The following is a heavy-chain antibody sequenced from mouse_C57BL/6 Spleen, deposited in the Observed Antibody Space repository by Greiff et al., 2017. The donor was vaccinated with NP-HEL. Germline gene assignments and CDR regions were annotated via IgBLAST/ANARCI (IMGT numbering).Heavy chain of an antibody. CDR1: GYAFSSSW. CDR2: IYPGDGDT. CDR3: ARGDDYDEVDY. D-gene: IGHD2-4*01. J-gene: IGHJ4*01. V-gene: IGHV1-82*01. Sequence: VKLQESGPELVKPGASVKISCKASGYAFSSSWMNWVKQRPGKGLEWIGRIYPGDGDTNYNGKFKGKATLTADKSSSTAYMQLSSLTSEDSAVYFCARGDDYDEVDYWGQGTSVTVSS.